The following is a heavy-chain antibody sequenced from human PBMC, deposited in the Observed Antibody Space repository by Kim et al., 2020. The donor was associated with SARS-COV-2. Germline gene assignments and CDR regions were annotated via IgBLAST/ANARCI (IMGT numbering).Heavy chain of an antibody. Sequence: GGSLRLSCAASGFTFSSYAMHWVRQAPGKGLEWVAVIWYDGSNKYYADSVKGRFTISRDNSKNTLYLQMNSLRAEDTAVYYCAKDRVVVVVPAAMWGVVGYYGMDVWGQGTTVPVSS. CDR3: AKDRVVVVVPAAMWGVVGYYGMDV. CDR1: GFTFSSYA. CDR2: IWYDGSNK. D-gene: IGHD2-2*01. J-gene: IGHJ6*02. V-gene: IGHV3-33*06.